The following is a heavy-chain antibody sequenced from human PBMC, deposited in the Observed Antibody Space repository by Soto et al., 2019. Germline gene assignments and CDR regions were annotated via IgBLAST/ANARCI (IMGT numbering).Heavy chain of an antibody. V-gene: IGHV1-69*06. CDR3: ATVGPPLSGAFTYGYEGPFDY. CDR1: GGSQA. J-gene: IGHJ4*02. D-gene: IGHD5-18*01. CDR2: IIGVFPTT. Sequence: QVQLVQSGAEVKKPGSSVKVSCKTSGGSQATSWVRQAPGHGPEWLGGIIGVFPTTNKAEKFEGRVTITADNTTGTAHMELSTLTSVDTAVYYCATVGPPLSGAFTYGYEGPFDYWGQGILVIVSS.